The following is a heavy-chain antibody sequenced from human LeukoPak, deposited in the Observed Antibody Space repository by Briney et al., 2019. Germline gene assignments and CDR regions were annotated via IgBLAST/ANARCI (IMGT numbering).Heavy chain of an antibody. CDR2: IYHSGST. D-gene: IGHD5-12*01. CDR1: GGSISSGGYS. J-gene: IGHJ4*02. Sequence: PSETLSLTCAVSGGSISSGGYSWSWIRQPPGKGLEWIGYIYHSGSTYYNPSLKSRVTISVDGSKNQFSLKLSSVTAADTAVYYCARHSGYDYPDYWGQGTLVTVSS. V-gene: IGHV4-30-2*01. CDR3: ARHSGYDYPDY.